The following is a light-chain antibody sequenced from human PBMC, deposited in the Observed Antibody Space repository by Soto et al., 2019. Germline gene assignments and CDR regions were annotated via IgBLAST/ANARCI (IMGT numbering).Light chain of an antibody. CDR3: QQTNHFPFT. Sequence: DIQMTQSPSSVSASVGDAVNITCRASQDISTYLAWYQQKPGRAPKLLIYAASSLHIGVPSRFRGSGSGTAFTLTISSLQTEDLATYFCQQTNHFPFTFGPGTKVDV. CDR1: QDISTY. CDR2: AAS. J-gene: IGKJ3*01. V-gene: IGKV1-12*01.